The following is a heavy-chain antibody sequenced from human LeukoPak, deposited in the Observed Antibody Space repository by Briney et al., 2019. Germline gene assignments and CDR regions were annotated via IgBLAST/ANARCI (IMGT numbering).Heavy chain of an antibody. CDR3: ARAGSYYDSSGYYYRPRKNYFDY. CDR1: GGSFSGYY. CDR2: INHSGST. Sequence: SETLSLTCAVYGGSFSGYYWSWIRQPPGKGLEWIGEINHSGSTNYNPSLKSRVTISVGTSKNQFSLKLSSVTAADTAVYYCARAGSYYDSSGYYYRPRKNYFDYWGQGTLVTVSS. V-gene: IGHV4-34*01. J-gene: IGHJ4*02. D-gene: IGHD3-22*01.